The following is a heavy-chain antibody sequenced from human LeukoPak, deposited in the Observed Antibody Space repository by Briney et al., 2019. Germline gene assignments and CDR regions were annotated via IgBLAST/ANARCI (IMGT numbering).Heavy chain of an antibody. V-gene: IGHV3-30*02. Sequence: PGGSLRLSCVAPGFIFSSYGMHWVRQAPGKGLEWVAYIQYDGSNKQYADSVKGRFTISRDSSKNTLYLQMNSLRAEDTAVYYCAKAAYGSESYYDPFDYWGQGTLVTVSS. CDR3: AKAAYGSESYYDPFDY. CDR1: GFIFSSYG. J-gene: IGHJ4*02. CDR2: IQYDGSNK. D-gene: IGHD3-10*01.